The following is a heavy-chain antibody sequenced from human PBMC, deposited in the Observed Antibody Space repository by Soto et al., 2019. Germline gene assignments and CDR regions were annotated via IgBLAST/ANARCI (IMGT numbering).Heavy chain of an antibody. CDR3: ARQILEYSSSSRGSSYYYYYGMDV. CDR1: GYSFTSYW. V-gene: IGHV5-51*01. D-gene: IGHD6-6*01. Sequence: HGESLKISCKGSGYSFTSYWIGWVRQMPGKGMEWMEIIYPGDSDTRYSPSIQGQVTISADKSISTAYLQWSSLKASDTAMYYCARQILEYSSSSRGSSYYYYYGMDVWGQGTTVTVSS. CDR2: IYPGDSDT. J-gene: IGHJ6*02.